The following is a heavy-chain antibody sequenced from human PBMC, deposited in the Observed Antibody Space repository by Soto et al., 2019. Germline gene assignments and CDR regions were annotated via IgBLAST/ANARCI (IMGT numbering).Heavy chain of an antibody. CDR3: ASDGIGQLSGYSSGWDEDYYGMDV. CDR2: ISAYNGNT. V-gene: IGHV1-18*01. Sequence: ASVKVSCKASGYTFTNFGISWVRQAPGQGLEWMGWISAYNGNTNYAQKFQGWVTMTRDTSISPAYMELSRLRSDDTAVYYCASDGIGQLSGYSSGWDEDYYGMDVWGQGSSVTVS. D-gene: IGHD6-19*01. CDR1: GYTFTNFG. J-gene: IGHJ6*02.